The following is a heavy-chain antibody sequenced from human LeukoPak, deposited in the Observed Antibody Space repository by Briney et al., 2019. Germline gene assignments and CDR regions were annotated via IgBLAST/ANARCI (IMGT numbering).Heavy chain of an antibody. Sequence: ASETLSLTCTVSGGSISSYYWSWIRQPPGKGLEWIGYIYYSGSTNYNPSLKSRVTISVDTSKNQFSLNLSSVTAADTAVYYCARRWVYDKRAFDAWGQGTMVTVSS. CDR3: ARRWVYDKRAFDA. V-gene: IGHV4-59*08. D-gene: IGHD3-16*01. CDR1: GGSISSYY. J-gene: IGHJ3*01. CDR2: IYYSGST.